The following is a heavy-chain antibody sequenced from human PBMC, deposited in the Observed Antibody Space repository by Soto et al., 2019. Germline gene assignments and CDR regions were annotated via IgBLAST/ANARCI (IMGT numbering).Heavy chain of an antibody. Sequence: GGSLRLSCAASGFPFNSYAMSWVRQAPGKGLEWVSAIVGSSGSTYYADSVKGRFTVSRDNSKNTLYLEMNSLRAEDTAVYYCAKDLADSTVTYAGSWGQGTLVTVSS. CDR2: IVGSSGST. J-gene: IGHJ5*02. D-gene: IGHD4-17*01. CDR3: AKDLADSTVTYAGS. CDR1: GFPFNSYA. V-gene: IGHV3-23*01.